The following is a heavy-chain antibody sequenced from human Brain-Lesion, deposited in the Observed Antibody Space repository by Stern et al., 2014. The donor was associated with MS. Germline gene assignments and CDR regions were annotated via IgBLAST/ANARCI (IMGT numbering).Heavy chain of an antibody. Sequence: VQLVQSGPGLVKPSQTLSLSCTVSGGSISSGGYSWSWIRQPAGKGLEWIGRIFNSGSTSYNPPRKSRVPHSIDTSKNQFSLRLNSMTAADTAVYYCARGRVVPGFQYYATDVWGQGTTVIVSS. CDR1: GGSISSGGYS. J-gene: IGHJ6*02. D-gene: IGHD2-2*01. CDR3: ARGRVVPGFQYYATDV. CDR2: IFNSGST. V-gene: IGHV4-61*02.